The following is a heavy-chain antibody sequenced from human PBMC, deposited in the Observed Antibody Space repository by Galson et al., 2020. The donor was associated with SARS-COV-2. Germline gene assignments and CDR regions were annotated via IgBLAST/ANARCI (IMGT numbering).Heavy chain of an antibody. CDR2: VSANGETT. V-gene: IGHV3-23*01. CDR1: RFRFNIYA. J-gene: IGHJ3*02. CDR3: AKDQCSGGACYDAFDI. D-gene: IGHD2-15*01. Sequence: GGSLRLSCAASRFRFNIYAMSWVRQSPGKGLEWVSGVSANGETTHYADSVKGRLTISRDNSKNMLYLHMNSLRDDDTATHFCAKDQCSGGACYDAFDIWGQGTAVTVSS.